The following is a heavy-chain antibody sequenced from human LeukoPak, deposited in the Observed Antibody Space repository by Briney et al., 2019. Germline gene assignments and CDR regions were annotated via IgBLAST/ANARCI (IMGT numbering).Heavy chain of an antibody. V-gene: IGHV4-30-4*08. Sequence: PSQTLSLTCTVSGGSISSGDYYWSWIRQPPGTGLEWIGYIYYTVSTFYTPSLKSRVAISVDTSKNLFSLKLTSVTAADTAVYYCARNDCSSTSCQFGDAFDIWGQGAMVTVSS. CDR3: ARNDCSSTSCQFGDAFDI. CDR2: IYYTVST. CDR1: GGSISSGDYY. D-gene: IGHD2-2*01. J-gene: IGHJ3*02.